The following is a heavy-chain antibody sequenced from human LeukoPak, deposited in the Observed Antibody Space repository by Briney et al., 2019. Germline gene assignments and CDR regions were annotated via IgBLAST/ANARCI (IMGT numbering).Heavy chain of an antibody. D-gene: IGHD2-15*01. Sequence: SETLSLTCAVSGGSISSSNWWSWVRQPPGKGLEWIGEIYHSGSTNYNPSLKSRVTISVDKSKNQFSLRLSSVTAADTAVYYCARASIVVVVAATRGGYYGMDVWGQGTTVTVSS. V-gene: IGHV4-4*02. CDR2: IYHSGST. J-gene: IGHJ6*02. CDR1: GGSISSSNW. CDR3: ARASIVVVVAATRGGYYGMDV.